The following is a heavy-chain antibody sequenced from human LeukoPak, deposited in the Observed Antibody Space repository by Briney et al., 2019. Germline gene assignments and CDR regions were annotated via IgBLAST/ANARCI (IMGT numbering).Heavy chain of an antibody. Sequence: SETLSLTCAVYGGSFSGYYWSWIRQPPGKGLEWIGEINHSGSTNYNPSLKSRVTISVDTSKNQFSLKLSSVTAADTAVYYCARGAHYSGSESPAEVPFDYWGQGTLVTVSS. J-gene: IGHJ4*02. V-gene: IGHV4-34*01. D-gene: IGHD6-6*01. CDR2: INHSGST. CDR1: GGSFSGYY. CDR3: ARGAHYSGSESPAEVPFDY.